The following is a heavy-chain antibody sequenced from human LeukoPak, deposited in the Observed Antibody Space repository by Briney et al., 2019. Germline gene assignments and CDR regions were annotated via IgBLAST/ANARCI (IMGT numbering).Heavy chain of an antibody. D-gene: IGHD3-22*01. Sequence: WIRQAPGKGLEWVGRIKSKTDGGTTAYAAPVNGRFTISRDDSKNTLYLQMNSLKTEDTAVYYCTTEYYYDSSGLFDYWGQGTLVTVSS. J-gene: IGHJ4*02. CDR3: TTEYYYDSSGLFDY. CDR2: IKSKTDGGTT. V-gene: IGHV3-15*01.